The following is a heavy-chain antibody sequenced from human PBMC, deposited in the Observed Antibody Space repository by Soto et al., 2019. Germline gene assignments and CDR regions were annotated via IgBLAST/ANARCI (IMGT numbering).Heavy chain of an antibody. V-gene: IGHV3-30-3*01. Sequence: QVQLVESGGGVVQPGRSLRLSCAASGFTFSYYAMHWVRQAPGKGLEWVALISYSGSNKYYADSVKGRFTSSRDNSENTLYLQMNSLGTEDTAVYYCASTPETSGYYYYFDYWGQGILVTVSS. CDR3: ASTPETSGYYYYFDY. CDR2: ISYSGSNK. D-gene: IGHD3-22*01. CDR1: GFTFSYYA. J-gene: IGHJ4*02.